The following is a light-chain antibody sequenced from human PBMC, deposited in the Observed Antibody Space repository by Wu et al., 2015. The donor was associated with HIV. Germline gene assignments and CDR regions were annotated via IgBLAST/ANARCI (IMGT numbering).Light chain of an antibody. J-gene: IGKJ3*01. Sequence: EIVLTQSPVTLSFSPGERVTLSCRASQGVSTNLAWYQHKPGQAPRLLIYDASNRAAGIPARFSGSGSGTDFALTISNVEPEDFAVYFCHQRSTWPFTFGPGTKVDVK. CDR3: HQRSTWPFT. CDR2: DAS. V-gene: IGKV3-11*01. CDR1: QGVSTN.